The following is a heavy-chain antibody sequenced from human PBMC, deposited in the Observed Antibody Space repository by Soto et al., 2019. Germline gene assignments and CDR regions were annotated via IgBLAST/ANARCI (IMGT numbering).Heavy chain of an antibody. V-gene: IGHV4-61*08. CDR2: IYRRGRA. Sequence: QVQLQESGPGLVKPLEPLSLTCNVSGGSLNSGAYYWSWIRQAPGKGLELIGYIYRRGRADYSPSLKSRATISLNTSKNQSSMKLKSVNTVDTGVYYCARSWGGDGYSDWGQGTLVTVSS. CDR3: ARSWGGDGYSD. D-gene: IGHD2-15*01. CDR1: GGSLNSGAYY. J-gene: IGHJ4*02.